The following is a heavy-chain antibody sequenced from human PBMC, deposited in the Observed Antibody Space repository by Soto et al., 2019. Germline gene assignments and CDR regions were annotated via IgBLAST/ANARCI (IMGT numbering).Heavy chain of an antibody. CDR3: ARGKRQWLVPYYYYYGMDV. V-gene: IGHV1-69*13. D-gene: IGHD6-19*01. CDR2: IIPIFGTA. Sequence: ASVKVSCKASGGTFSSYAISWVRQAPGQGLEWMGGIIPIFGTANYAQKFQGRVTITADESTSTAYMELSSLRSEDTAVYYCARGKRQWLVPYYYYYGMDVWGQGTTVTVS. J-gene: IGHJ6*02. CDR1: GGTFSSYA.